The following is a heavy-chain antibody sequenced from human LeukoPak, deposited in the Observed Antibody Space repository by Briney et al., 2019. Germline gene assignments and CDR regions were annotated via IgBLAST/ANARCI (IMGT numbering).Heavy chain of an antibody. V-gene: IGHV3-23*01. J-gene: IGHJ4*02. CDR2: IGGRDGST. D-gene: IGHD3-10*01. Sequence: GGSLRLSCAASGFSFVSYAMSWVRQAPGKGLEWVSAIGGRDGSTYYADSVKGRFTISRDNSKNTMYVQMNSLRAEDTAVYYCAKGHYYGSGSLDYWGQGTLVTVSS. CDR3: AKGHYYGSGSLDY. CDR1: GFSFVSYA.